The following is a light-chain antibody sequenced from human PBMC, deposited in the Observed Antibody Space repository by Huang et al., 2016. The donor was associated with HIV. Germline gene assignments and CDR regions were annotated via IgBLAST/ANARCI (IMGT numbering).Light chain of an antibody. CDR3: QQLKSYPLT. CDR2: GSS. Sequence: IHLTQSPSSLSASVGDRVTVTCRARQAIGNSLAWYKQGLGKAPKLLIYGSSTLQTVVAPRFSGNGSETDFTLTIASLLPGDFATYFCQQLKSYPLTFGGGT. J-gene: IGKJ4*01. V-gene: IGKV1-9*01. CDR1: QAIGNS.